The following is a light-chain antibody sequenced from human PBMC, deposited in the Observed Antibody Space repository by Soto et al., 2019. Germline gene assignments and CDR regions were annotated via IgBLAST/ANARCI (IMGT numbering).Light chain of an antibody. J-gene: IGLJ1*01. V-gene: IGLV2-14*03. CDR2: DVS. CDR1: SSDVGGYNY. Sequence: QSVLTQPASVSGSPGQSITTSCTGTSSDVGGYNYVSWYQHHPGKAPKLIIYDVSNRPSGVSNPFSGSKSGNTASLTISGLRPEDEADYYWTLYTTSNTRQIVFGTGTKVTVL. CDR3: TLYTTSNTRQIV.